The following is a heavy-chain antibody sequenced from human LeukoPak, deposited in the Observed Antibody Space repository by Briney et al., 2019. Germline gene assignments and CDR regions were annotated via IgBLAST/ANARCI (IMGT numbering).Heavy chain of an antibody. J-gene: IGHJ4*02. D-gene: IGHD6-13*01. V-gene: IGHV3-74*01. CDR3: ARGTSAGGPISPFDF. Sequence: GGSLRLSCVACGVTFSKNWMHWVRQAPGKGLVWVSRIQGDGSNTNYADSVKGRFSISRDNAKNTVYLQMNSLRAEDTGIYYCARGTSAGGPISPFDFWGQGTVVTVSS. CDR1: GVTFSKNW. CDR2: IQGDGSNT.